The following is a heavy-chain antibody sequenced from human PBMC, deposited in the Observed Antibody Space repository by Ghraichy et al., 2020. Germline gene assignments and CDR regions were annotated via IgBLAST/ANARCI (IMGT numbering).Heavy chain of an antibody. J-gene: IGHJ4*02. CDR1: GGSISSYY. CDR3: ARGYGDYSKTSFDY. V-gene: IGHV4-59*01. Sequence: SQTLSLTCTLSGGSISSYYWSWIRQPPGKGLEWIGYIHYSGSTNYNPSLKSRLTISVDTSKNQFSLKLSPVAAADTAVYYCARGYGDYSKTSFDYWGQGTLVIVSS. D-gene: IGHD4-17*01. CDR2: IHYSGST.